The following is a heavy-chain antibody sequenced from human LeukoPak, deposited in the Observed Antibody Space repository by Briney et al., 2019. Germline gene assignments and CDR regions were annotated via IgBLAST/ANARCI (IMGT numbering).Heavy chain of an antibody. V-gene: IGHV3-48*03. J-gene: IGHJ4*02. CDR3: ARDQPYYDYVWGSYRPNALDY. D-gene: IGHD3-16*02. Sequence: PGGSLRLSCAASGFTFSSYEMNWVRQAPGKGLEWVSYISSSGSTIYYADSVKGRFTISRDNAKNSLYLQMNSLRAEDTAVYYCARDQPYYDYVWGSYRPNALDYWGQGTLVTVSS. CDR1: GFTFSSYE. CDR2: ISSSGSTI.